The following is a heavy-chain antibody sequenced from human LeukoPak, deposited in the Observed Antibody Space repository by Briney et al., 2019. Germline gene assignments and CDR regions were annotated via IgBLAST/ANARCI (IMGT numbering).Heavy chain of an antibody. CDR2: IYTSGST. CDR1: GGSISSYY. Sequence: SETLSLTCTVSGGSISSYYWSWIRQPAGKGLEWIGRIYTSGSTNYNPSLKSRVTMSVDTSKNQFSLKLSSVTAADTAVYYCARVHRDNYDILPGQYYFDYWGQGTLVTVSP. J-gene: IGHJ4*02. CDR3: ARVHRDNYDILPGQYYFDY. V-gene: IGHV4-4*07. D-gene: IGHD3-9*01.